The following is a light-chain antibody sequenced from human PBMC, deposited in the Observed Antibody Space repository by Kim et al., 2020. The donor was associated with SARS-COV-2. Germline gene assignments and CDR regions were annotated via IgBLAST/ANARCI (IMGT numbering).Light chain of an antibody. V-gene: IGLV3-1*01. CDR1: KLGDKY. CDR3: QAWDSSTEV. CDR2: QDS. Sequence: SYELTQPPSVSVSPGQTASITCSGDKLGDKYACWYQQTPGQSPVLVIYQDSKRPSGIPERFSGSNSGNTATLTISGTQAMDEADYYCQAWDSSTEVFGTG. J-gene: IGLJ1*01.